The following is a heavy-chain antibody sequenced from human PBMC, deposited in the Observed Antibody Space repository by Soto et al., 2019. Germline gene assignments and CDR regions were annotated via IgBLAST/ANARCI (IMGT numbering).Heavy chain of an antibody. J-gene: IGHJ4*02. Sequence: PGGSLRLSCASSGFTFSDYYMIWIRQAPGKGLEWVSYISSSGSTIYYADSVKGRFTISRDNAKNSLYLQMNSLRAEDTAVYYCARGRSSSVYFDYRGQGTPVTVSS. V-gene: IGHV3-11*01. CDR1: GFTFSDYY. D-gene: IGHD6-6*01. CDR2: ISSSGSTI. CDR3: ARGRSSSVYFDY.